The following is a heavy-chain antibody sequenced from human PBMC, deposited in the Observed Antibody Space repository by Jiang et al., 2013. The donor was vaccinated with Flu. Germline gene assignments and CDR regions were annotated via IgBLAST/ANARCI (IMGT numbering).Heavy chain of an antibody. V-gene: IGHV4-61*02. J-gene: IGHJ3*02. CDR1: GGSISSGSYY. D-gene: IGHD6-19*01. CDR3: ARVIAVAGNDAFDI. CDR2: IYTSGST. Sequence: KPSQTLSLTCTVSGGSISSGSYYWSWIRQPAGKGLEWIGRIYTSGSTNYNPSLKSRVTISVDTSKNQFSLKLSSVTAADTAVYYCARVIAVAGNDAFDIWGQGTMVTVSS.